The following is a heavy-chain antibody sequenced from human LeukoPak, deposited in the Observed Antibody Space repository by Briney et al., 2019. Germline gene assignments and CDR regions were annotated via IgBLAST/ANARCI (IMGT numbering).Heavy chain of an antibody. Sequence: PSETLSLTCAVYGGSFSGYYWSWIRQPPGKGLEWIGEINHSGSTNYNPSLKSRVTISVDTSKNRFSLKLSSVTAADTAVYYCARAQWLVDYWGQGTLVTVSS. J-gene: IGHJ4*02. D-gene: IGHD6-19*01. V-gene: IGHV4-34*01. CDR1: GGSFSGYY. CDR3: ARAQWLVDY. CDR2: INHSGST.